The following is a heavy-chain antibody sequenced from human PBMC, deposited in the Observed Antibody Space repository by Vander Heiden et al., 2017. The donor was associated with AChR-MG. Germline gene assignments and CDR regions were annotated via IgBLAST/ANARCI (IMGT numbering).Heavy chain of an antibody. J-gene: IGHJ3*02. CDR1: GFTFSTYD. V-gene: IGHV3-13*01. Sequence: EVRLVESGGGLVQPGGSLRLSCAASGFTFSTYDMHWVRQSTGRGLEWVAAIGAIGDTYYLDSVKGRFTISRENAKNSVYLQMHSLGAGDTAVYYCAREAIAAANSAFDIWGQGTMVTVSS. CDR2: IGAIGDT. D-gene: IGHD6-13*01. CDR3: AREAIAAANSAFDI.